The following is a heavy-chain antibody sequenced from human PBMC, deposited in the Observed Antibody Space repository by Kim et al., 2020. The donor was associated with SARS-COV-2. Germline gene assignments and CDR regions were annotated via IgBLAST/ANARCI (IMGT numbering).Heavy chain of an antibody. CDR2: IYYSGST. CDR3: ARTTFIAVPTNPWLLPWDY. V-gene: IGHV4-39*07. Sequence: SETLSLTCAVSAGSISSSSYSWGWIRQPPGKGLEWIGTIYYSGSTYYNPSLKSRVTISVDTSKNQFSLKLSSVTAADTAVYYCARTTFIAVPTNPWLLPWDYWGQGTLVTVSS. J-gene: IGHJ4*02. D-gene: IGHD6-19*01. CDR1: AGSISSSSYS.